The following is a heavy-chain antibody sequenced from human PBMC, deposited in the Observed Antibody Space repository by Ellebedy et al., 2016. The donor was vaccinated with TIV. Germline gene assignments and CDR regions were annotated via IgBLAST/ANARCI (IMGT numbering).Heavy chain of an antibody. J-gene: IGHJ4*02. CDR3: ARDEENQPLHY. V-gene: IGHV4-39*01. CDR2: IYYSGST. CDR1: GGSISGSSFY. Sequence: MPSETLSPTCTVSGGSISGSSFYWGWVRQPPGKGLDWIGSIYYSGSTYYNPSLKSPATISVDTSKNQFSLRLNSMTAADTAVYYCARDEENQPLHYWGQGTLVTVSS. D-gene: IGHD1-14*01.